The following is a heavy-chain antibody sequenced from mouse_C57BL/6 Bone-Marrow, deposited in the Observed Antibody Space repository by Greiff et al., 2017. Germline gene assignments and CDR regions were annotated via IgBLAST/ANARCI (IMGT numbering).Heavy chain of an antibody. CDR2: IYPRSGNT. D-gene: IGHD1-1*02. Sequence: VKLQQSGAELARPGASVKLSCKASGYTFTSYGISWVKQRTGQGLEWIGEIYPRSGNTYYNEKFKGKATLTADKSSSTAYMGLRSLTSEDSAVYFCARWWGYFFDYWGQGTTLTVSA. J-gene: IGHJ2*01. CDR3: ARWWGYFFDY. V-gene: IGHV1-81*01. CDR1: GYTFTSYG.